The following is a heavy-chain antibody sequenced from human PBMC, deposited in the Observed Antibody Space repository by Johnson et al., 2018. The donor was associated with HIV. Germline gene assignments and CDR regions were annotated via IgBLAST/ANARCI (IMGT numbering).Heavy chain of an antibody. CDR3: ARDVYAGAHEN. D-gene: IGHD5/OR15-5a*01. CDR1: GFRFSNYA. V-gene: IGHV3-30-3*01. CDR2: ISDDGSNI. Sequence: QMMLVESGGGVVQPGRSLRLSCAASGFRFSNYALHWVRQTPGKGLEWVALISDDGSNIYYADSVKGQFTISRDNAKNSLYLQMNSLRAEDTAVYYCARDVYAGAHENWGQGTRVTVSS. J-gene: IGHJ3*01.